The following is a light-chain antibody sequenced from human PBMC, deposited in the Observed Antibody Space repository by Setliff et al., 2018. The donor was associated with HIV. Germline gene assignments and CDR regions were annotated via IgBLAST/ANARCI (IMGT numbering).Light chain of an antibody. J-gene: IGLJ1*01. CDR3: SSYAITNTLP. V-gene: IGLV2-14*01. CDR1: SSDVGSYNY. CDR2: EVS. Sequence: QSVLTQPASVSGSPGQSITISCTGTSSDVGSYNYVSWYQQHPGKAPKLMISEVSNRPSGVSNRFSGSKSDNTASLTISGLQAEDEADYYCSSYAITNTLPFGTGTKVTVL.